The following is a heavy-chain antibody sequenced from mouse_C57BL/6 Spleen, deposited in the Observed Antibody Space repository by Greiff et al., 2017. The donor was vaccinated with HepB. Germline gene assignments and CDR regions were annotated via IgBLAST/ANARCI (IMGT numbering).Heavy chain of an antibody. CDR2: ISYSGST. CDR3: ARAPGYYPDWYFDV. J-gene: IGHJ1*03. V-gene: IGHV3-1*01. D-gene: IGHD1-1*01. CDR1: GYSITSGYD. Sequence: VQLKESGPGMVKPSQSLSLTCTVTGYSITSGYDWHWIRHFPGNKLEWMGYISYSGSTNYNPSLKSRISITHDTSKNHFFLKLNSVTTEDTATYYCARAPGYYPDWYFDVWGTGTTVTVSS.